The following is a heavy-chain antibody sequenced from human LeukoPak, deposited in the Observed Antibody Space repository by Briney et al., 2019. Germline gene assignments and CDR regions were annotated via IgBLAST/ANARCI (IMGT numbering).Heavy chain of an antibody. D-gene: IGHD2-21*02. CDR3: ARACGGDCYLSDY. CDR2: ISSSSYI. J-gene: IGHJ4*02. Sequence: PGGSLRLSCAASGFTFSSYSMNWVRQAPGKGLEWVSSISSSSYIYYADSVKGRFTISRDDAKNSLYLQMNSLRAEDTAVYYCARACGGDCYLSDYWGQGTLVTVSS. V-gene: IGHV3-21*01. CDR1: GFTFSSYS.